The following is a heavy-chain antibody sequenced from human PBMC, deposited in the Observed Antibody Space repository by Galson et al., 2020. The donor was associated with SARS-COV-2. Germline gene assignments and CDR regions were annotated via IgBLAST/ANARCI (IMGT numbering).Heavy chain of an antibody. Sequence: QLGEYLKTPCAAPGFAFNKSAMHWVRPAPGKGLAWVAIISYDGTTKHNSDSVKGRFTLSRDISKNTLYLQMNSLRPEDMAVYYCARETDDHTSSWYDCGGQGTVIAFS. J-gene: IGHJ5*01. CDR2: ISYDGTTK. V-gene: IGHV3-30*04. D-gene: IGHD2-2*01. CDR1: GFAFNKSA. CDR3: ARETDDHTSSWYDC.